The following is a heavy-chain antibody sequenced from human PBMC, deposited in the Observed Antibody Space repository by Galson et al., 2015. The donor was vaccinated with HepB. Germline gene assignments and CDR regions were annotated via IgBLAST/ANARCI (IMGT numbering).Heavy chain of an antibody. V-gene: IGHV3-30*03. J-gene: IGHJ6*02. D-gene: IGHD6-13*01. CDR1: GFTFSSYG. CDR2: ISYDGSNK. CDR3: ARDSSSSWYGYGMDV. Sequence: SLRLSCAASGFTFSSYGIHWVRQAPGKGLEWVAVISYDGSNKYYADSVKGRFTISRDNSKNTLYLQMNSLRAEDTAVYYCARDSSSSWYGYGMDVGGQGTTVTVSS.